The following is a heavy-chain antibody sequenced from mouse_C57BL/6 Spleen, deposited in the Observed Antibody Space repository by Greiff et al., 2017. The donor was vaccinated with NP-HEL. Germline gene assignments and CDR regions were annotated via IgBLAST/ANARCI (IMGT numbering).Heavy chain of an antibody. CDR3: ARPAGRQYYFDY. CDR2: IHPNSGST. CDR1: GYTFTSYW. J-gene: IGHJ2*01. D-gene: IGHD4-1*01. V-gene: IGHV1-64*01. Sequence: QVQLQQSGAELVKPGASVKLSCKASGYTFTSYWMHWVKQRPGQGLEWIGMIHPNSGSTTYNEKFKSKATLTVDKSSSTAYMQLSSLTSEDSAVDYCARPAGRQYYFDYWGQGTTLTVSS.